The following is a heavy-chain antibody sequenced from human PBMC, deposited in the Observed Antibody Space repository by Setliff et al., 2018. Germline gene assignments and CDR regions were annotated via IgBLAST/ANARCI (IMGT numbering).Heavy chain of an antibody. J-gene: IGHJ4*02. D-gene: IGHD1-20*01. CDR2: IYYSGST. CDR1: GFSLSTSGMC. V-gene: IGHV4-39*07. CDR3: ASGLNWLSSTEFDY. Sequence: SGPTLVNPTQTLTLTCTFSGFSLSTSGMCVSWIRQPPGKGLEWIGCIYYSGSTYYNPSLKSRVTISLDTSKNQFSLKLTSVTAADTAVYYCASGLNWLSSTEFDYWGQGTLVTVSS.